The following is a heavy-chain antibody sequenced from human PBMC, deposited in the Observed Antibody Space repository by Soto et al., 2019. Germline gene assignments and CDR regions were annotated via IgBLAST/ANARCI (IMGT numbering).Heavy chain of an antibody. J-gene: IGHJ5*02. CDR3: TRLPDR. CDR1: GVFISSGGYS. V-gene: IGHV4-30-2*01. CDR2: IYHSGSI. D-gene: IGHD2-2*01. Sequence: PSDALSLTSAVSGVFISSGGYSWSWIRQPPGKGLEGIGYIYHSGSIYYNPSLKSRVTISVDRSKNQFSLKLSSVTAADTAVYYCTRLPDRWGVGTLVAVSS.